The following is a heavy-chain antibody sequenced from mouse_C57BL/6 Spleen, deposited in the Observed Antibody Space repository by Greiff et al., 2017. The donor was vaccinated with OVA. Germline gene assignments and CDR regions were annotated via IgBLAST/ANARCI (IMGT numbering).Heavy chain of an antibody. J-gene: IGHJ2*01. CDR2: IDPSDSET. CDR1: GYTFTSYW. CDR3: AREDSNYSYYFDY. Sequence: QVQLQQPGAELVRPGSSVKLSCKASGYTFTSYWMHWVKQRPIQGLEWIGNIDPSDSETHYNQKFKDKATLTVDKSSSTAYMQLSSLTSEDSAVYYCAREDSNYSYYFDYWGQGTTLTVSS. D-gene: IGHD2-5*01. V-gene: IGHV1-52*01.